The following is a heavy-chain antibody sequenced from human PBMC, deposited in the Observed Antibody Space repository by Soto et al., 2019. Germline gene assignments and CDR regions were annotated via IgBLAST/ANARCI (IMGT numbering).Heavy chain of an antibody. CDR2: ISSSSSYI. CDR1: GFTFSSYS. Sequence: GGSLRLSCAASGFTFSSYSMNWFRQAPGKGLEWVSSISSSSSYIYYADSVKGRFTISRDNAKNSLYLQMNSLRAEDTAVYYCASMGGPSNLYYYGMDVWGQGTTVTVSS. D-gene: IGHD3-16*01. J-gene: IGHJ6*02. V-gene: IGHV3-21*01. CDR3: ASMGGPSNLYYYGMDV.